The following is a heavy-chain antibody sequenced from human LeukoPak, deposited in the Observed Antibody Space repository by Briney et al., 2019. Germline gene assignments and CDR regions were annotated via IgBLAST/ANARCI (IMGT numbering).Heavy chain of an antibody. J-gene: IGHJ2*01. CDR2: ISGSSNDI. Sequence: GGSLRLSCAASGFSFSGSYMSWIRQAPGKGLEWVSYISGSSNDINYADSVKGRFTVSRDNTKNSLFLQMNSLKTEDTAVYYCTRSPQAANGWYFDLWGRGTLVTVSS. CDR3: TRSPQAANGWYFDL. V-gene: IGHV3-11*03. D-gene: IGHD2-15*01. CDR1: GFSFSGSY.